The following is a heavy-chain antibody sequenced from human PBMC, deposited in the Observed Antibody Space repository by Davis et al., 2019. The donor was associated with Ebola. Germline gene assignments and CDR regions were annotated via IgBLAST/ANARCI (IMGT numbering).Heavy chain of an antibody. D-gene: IGHD3-9*01. CDR3: ASTGYPAPNWFDP. CDR1: GYTFTGYY. Sequence: ASVKVSCKASGYTFTGYYMHWVRQAPGQGLEWMGWINPNSGGTNYAQKFQGRVTMTRNTSISTAYMELSSLRSEDTAVYYCASTGYPAPNWFDPWGQGTLVTVSS. CDR2: INPNSGGT. V-gene: IGHV1-2*02. J-gene: IGHJ5*02.